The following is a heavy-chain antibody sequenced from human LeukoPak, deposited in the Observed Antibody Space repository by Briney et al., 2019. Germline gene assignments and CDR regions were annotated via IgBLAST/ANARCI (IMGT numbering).Heavy chain of an antibody. J-gene: IGHJ4*02. D-gene: IGHD2-21*01. CDR3: MKLPARIIVIATDFEY. Sequence: GESLTPACVVSGFTLRHYDMSWVRQAPGKGMEWVSSINTSGGSTYYADSLQGRFTISRDNSKNTLHLQMNNVRAEDTALYYCMKLPARIIVIATDFEYWGQGAQVTVSS. V-gene: IGHV3-23*01. CDR2: INTSGGST. CDR1: GFTLRHYD.